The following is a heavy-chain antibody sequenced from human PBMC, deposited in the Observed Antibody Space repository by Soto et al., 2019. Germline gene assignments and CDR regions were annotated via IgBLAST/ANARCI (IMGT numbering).Heavy chain of an antibody. V-gene: IGHV4-31*03. CDR3: ARVAGYRPYNWFDP. CDR1: GGSISSGGYY. D-gene: IGHD3-9*01. Sequence: SETLSLTCTVSGGSISSGGYYWSWIRQHPGKGLEWIGYIYYSGSTYYNPSLKSRVTISVDTSKNQFSLTLSSVTAADTAVYYCARVAGYRPYNWFDPWGQGTLVTVSS. CDR2: IYYSGST. J-gene: IGHJ5*02.